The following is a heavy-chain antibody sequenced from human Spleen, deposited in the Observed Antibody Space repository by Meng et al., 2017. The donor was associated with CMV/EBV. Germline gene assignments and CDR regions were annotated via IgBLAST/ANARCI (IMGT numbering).Heavy chain of an antibody. Sequence: SETLSLTCTVSGYSISGGYYWAWIRQPPGRGLEWIGSVYHSGSTFYNPSLESRVTISVDTSKNQFSLRLTSVTATDTAVYYCASELYDFWSGFYSGGYFQHWGQGTLVTVSS. J-gene: IGHJ1*01. V-gene: IGHV4-38-2*02. CDR3: ASELYDFWSGFYSGGYFQH. CDR2: VYHSGST. D-gene: IGHD3-3*01. CDR1: GYSISGGYY.